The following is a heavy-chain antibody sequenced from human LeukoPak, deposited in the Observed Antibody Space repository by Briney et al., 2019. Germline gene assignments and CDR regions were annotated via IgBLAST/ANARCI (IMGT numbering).Heavy chain of an antibody. V-gene: IGHV4-30-2*01. CDR2: IYHSGST. D-gene: IGHD4-4*01. CDR3: AVGLQSYFDY. Sequence: SQTLSLTCAVSGGSISSGGYSWSWIRQPPGKGLEWIGYIYHSGSTYYNPSLKSRVTISVDRSKNQFSLKLSSVTAADTAVYYCAVGLQSYFDYWGQGTLVTVSS. J-gene: IGHJ4*02. CDR1: GGSISSGGYS.